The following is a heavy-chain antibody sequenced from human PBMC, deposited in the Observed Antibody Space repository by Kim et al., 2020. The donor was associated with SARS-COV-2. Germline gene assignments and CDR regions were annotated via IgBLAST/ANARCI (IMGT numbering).Heavy chain of an antibody. D-gene: IGHD3-16*01. Sequence: LSLTCAASGFTFSSYAMNWVRQAPGKGLEWVSAITGSGGGAYYADSLKGRFTISRDNSKNTLYMQMNSLRAEDTAVYYCVKGLGTPYYFDYWGQGTLVTVSS. J-gene: IGHJ4*02. V-gene: IGHV3-23*01. CDR3: VKGLGTPYYFDY. CDR2: ITGSGGGA. CDR1: GFTFSSYA.